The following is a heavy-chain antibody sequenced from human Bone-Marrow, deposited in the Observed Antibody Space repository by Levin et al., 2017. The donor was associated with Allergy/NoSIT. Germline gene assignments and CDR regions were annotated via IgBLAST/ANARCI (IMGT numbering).Heavy chain of an antibody. CDR3: ARREYYYVN. CDR1: GFSLSTSGVG. V-gene: IGHV2-5*02. J-gene: IGHJ4*02. Sequence: ESGPTLVKPTQTLTLTCTISGFSLSTSGVGVGWIRQPPGKALEWLGVLFWADYTRYSPSLKSRLTITRDTSKNQVVLTMTNMDPVDTGTYYCARREYYYVNWGQGTLVTVSS. D-gene: IGHD3-10*02. CDR2: LFWADYT.